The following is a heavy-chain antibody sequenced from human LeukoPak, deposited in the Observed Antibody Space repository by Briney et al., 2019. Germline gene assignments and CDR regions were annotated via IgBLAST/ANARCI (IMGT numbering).Heavy chain of an antibody. V-gene: IGHV3-21*04. CDR3: ARGQWIAAASYGMDV. J-gene: IGHJ6*02. CDR2: ISSSSSYI. D-gene: IGHD6-13*01. Sequence: PGGSLRLSCAASGFTFSSYSMNWVRQAPGKGLEWVSSISSSSSYIYYADSVKGRFTISRDNAKNSLYLQMNSLRAEDTAVYYCARGQWIAAASYGMDVWGQGTTVTVSS. CDR1: GFTFSSYS.